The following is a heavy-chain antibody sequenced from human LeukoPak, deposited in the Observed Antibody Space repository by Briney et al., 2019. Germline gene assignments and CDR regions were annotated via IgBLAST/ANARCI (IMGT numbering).Heavy chain of an antibody. D-gene: IGHD3/OR15-3a*01. CDR3: ARDQDWAFDY. Sequence: GGSLRLSCAASGFTVDSNYLSWVRQAPGKGLEWVSYISGSSTTIDYADSAKGRFIISRDNAKKSLYLQMNNLRAEDTAVYYCARDQDWAFDYWGQGILVTVSS. CDR2: ISGSSTTI. J-gene: IGHJ4*02. V-gene: IGHV3-48*01. CDR1: GFTVDSNY.